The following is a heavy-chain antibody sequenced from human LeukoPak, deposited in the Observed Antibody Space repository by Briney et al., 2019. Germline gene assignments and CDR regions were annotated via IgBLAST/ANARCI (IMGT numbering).Heavy chain of an antibody. CDR1: GFTFSSYG. J-gene: IGHJ4*02. D-gene: IGHD2-2*01. CDR2: IWYDGINK. V-gene: IGHV3-30*02. Sequence: GGSLRLSCAASGFTFSSYGMHWVRQAPGKGLEWVAFIWYDGINKYYADSVKGRFTISRDNSKNTLYLQMSSLRVEDTAVYYCAKGREYQPNWGQGTLVTVSS. CDR3: AKGREYQPN.